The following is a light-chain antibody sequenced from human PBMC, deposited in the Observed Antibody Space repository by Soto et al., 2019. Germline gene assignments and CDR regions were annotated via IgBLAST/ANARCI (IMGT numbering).Light chain of an antibody. V-gene: IGKV3-20*01. J-gene: IGKJ1*01. Sequence: EIVLTQSPDTLSLSPGERATLSCRSSQSVDSSLLAWYQHKPGQAPRLVIFGASSRANGIPDRFSGSGSGTDFTLTISRLEPEDFAVYYCQQYDSSPITFGQGTKVDIK. CDR3: QQYDSSPIT. CDR1: QSVDSSL. CDR2: GAS.